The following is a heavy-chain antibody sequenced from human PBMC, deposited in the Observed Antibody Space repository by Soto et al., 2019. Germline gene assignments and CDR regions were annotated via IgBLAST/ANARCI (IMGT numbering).Heavy chain of an antibody. J-gene: IGHJ4*02. D-gene: IGHD2-2*01. Sequence: GWSLRLSCAASGFTFSSYAMSGVRQAPGKGLEWVSAISGSGGSTYYADSVKGRFTISRDNSKNTLYLQMNSLRAEDTAVYYCAKGPTHQYFDYWGQGTLVTVSS. V-gene: IGHV3-23*01. CDR1: GFTFSSYA. CDR3: AKGPTHQYFDY. CDR2: ISGSGGST.